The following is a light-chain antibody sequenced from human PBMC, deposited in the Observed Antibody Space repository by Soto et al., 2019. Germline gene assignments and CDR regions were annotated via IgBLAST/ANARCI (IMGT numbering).Light chain of an antibody. Sequence: DVQMTQSPSTLSASVGDRVTITCRASQSIINYLAWYQLRPGKAPRLLIYYASTLDRGVPSRFSGSGSGTEFTLTIIRLQPDDFASYYCQQYASLPPAFGQGTKVGI. CDR2: YAS. J-gene: IGKJ1*01. CDR1: QSIINY. V-gene: IGKV1-5*01. CDR3: QQYASLPPA.